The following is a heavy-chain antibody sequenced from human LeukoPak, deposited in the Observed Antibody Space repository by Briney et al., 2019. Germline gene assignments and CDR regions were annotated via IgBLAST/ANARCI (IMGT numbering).Heavy chain of an antibody. CDR1: GGSFSGYY. D-gene: IGHD3-22*01. CDR2: INHSGST. J-gene: IGHJ4*02. Sequence: SETLSLTCAVYGGSFSGYYWSWIRQPPGKGLEWTGEINHSGSTNYNPSLKSRVTISVDTSKNQFSLKLSSVTAADTAVYYCAVRRYYYDSSGYYYVFDYWGQGTLVTVSS. V-gene: IGHV4-34*01. CDR3: AVRRYYYDSSGYYYVFDY.